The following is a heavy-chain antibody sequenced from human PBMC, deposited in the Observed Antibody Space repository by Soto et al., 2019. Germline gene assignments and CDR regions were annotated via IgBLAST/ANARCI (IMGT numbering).Heavy chain of an antibody. Sequence: PGASLNISWKGSGYSISRYWIGWVRQMPGKGLEWMGISYPGYSDTRYSPSFQGHVTISADKSISTAYLQWSSLKASDTAMYYCARWYSSSWYLDYWGQGTLVTVSS. CDR2: SYPGYSDT. CDR3: ARWYSSSWYLDY. D-gene: IGHD6-13*01. CDR1: GYSISRYW. V-gene: IGHV5-51*01. J-gene: IGHJ4*02.